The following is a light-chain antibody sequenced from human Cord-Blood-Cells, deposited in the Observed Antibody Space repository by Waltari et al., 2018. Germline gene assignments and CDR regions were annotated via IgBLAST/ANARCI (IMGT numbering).Light chain of an antibody. V-gene: IGLV1-51*01. CDR1: CSNNRKTY. J-gene: IGLJ2*01. Sequence: QSVLTQPTSVSAAPGQKVTINCSACCSNNRKTYVSSHQQLPGKAPKLLIYDNNKRPSGIPDRFSGSKSGTSATLGITGLQTGDEADYYCGTWDSSLSAGVLFGGGTKLTVL. CDR2: DNN. CDR3: GTWDSSLSAGVL.